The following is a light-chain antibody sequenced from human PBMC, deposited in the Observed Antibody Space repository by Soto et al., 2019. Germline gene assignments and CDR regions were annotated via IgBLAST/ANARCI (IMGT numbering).Light chain of an antibody. CDR2: EVI. CDR3: SSYTSSSTPYV. J-gene: IGLJ1*01. Sequence: QSALTQPASVSGSPGQSITISCTGTSSDVGGYNYVSWYQQHPGKTANLMIYEVITRPSGVSNRFSGSKSGNTASLTISGLQAEDEADYYCSSYTSSSTPYVFGTGTKVTVL. V-gene: IGLV2-14*01. CDR1: SSDVGGYNY.